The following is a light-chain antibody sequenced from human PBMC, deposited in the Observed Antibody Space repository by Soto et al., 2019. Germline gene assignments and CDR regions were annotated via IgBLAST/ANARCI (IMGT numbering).Light chain of an antibody. J-gene: IGLJ3*02. V-gene: IGLV1-44*01. CDR3: EAWDDSLNGPV. CDR2: ANN. Sequence: SALAQPPSASGTPGQKITISCSGSTSDIGSNTVNWYQQVPGTAPKLLIYANNQRPSGVPDRFSGSKSGTSASLAISGLQSEDEADYYCEAWDDSLNGPVFGRGTKL. CDR1: TSDIGSNT.